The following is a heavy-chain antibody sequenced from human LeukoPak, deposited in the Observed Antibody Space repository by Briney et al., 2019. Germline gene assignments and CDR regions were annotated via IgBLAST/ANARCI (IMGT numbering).Heavy chain of an antibody. D-gene: IGHD2-2*01. CDR1: GFTFSSYC. Sequence: GRSLRLSCAASGFTFSSYCMHWVRQAPGKGLEWVAVISYDGSNKYYADSAKGRFTISRDNSKNMLYLQMNSLRAEDTAVYYCAKDHCSSTSCYYYYYGMDVWGQGTTVTVSS. CDR3: AKDHCSSTSCYYYYYGMDV. CDR2: ISYDGSNK. V-gene: IGHV3-30*18. J-gene: IGHJ6*02.